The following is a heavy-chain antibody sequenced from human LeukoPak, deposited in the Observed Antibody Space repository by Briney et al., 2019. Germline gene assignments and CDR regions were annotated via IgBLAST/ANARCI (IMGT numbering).Heavy chain of an antibody. CDR3: ARDYGSGSYYRGNWFDP. D-gene: IGHD3-10*01. CDR1: GGSISSYY. V-gene: IGHV4-4*07. Sequence: KSSETLSLTCTVSGGSISSYYWSWIRQPAGKGLEWIGRIYTSGSTNYNPSLKSRVTMSVDTSKNQFSLKLSSVTAADTAVYYCARDYGSGSYYRGNWFDPWGQGTLVTVSS. J-gene: IGHJ5*02. CDR2: IYTSGST.